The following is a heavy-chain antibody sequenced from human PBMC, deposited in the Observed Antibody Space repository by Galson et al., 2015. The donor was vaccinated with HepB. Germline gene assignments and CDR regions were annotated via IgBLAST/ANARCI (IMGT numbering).Heavy chain of an antibody. CDR1: GYTFTKFG. V-gene: IGHV1-18*01. Sequence: SVKVSCKASGYTFTKFGISWVRQAPGQGLEWLGWISPFNRNTTYAQKFQGRVTMTTDTSTSTAYMELRSLRFGDTAVYHCARGAIVVVIGATQNNWFDPWGQGTLVTVSS. D-gene: IGHD2-15*01. CDR2: ISPFNRNT. CDR3: ARGAIVVVIGATQNNWFDP. J-gene: IGHJ5*02.